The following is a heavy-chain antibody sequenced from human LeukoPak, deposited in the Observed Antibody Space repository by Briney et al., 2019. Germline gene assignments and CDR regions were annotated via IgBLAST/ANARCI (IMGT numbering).Heavy chain of an antibody. CDR1: GFTFNSYG. CDR3: GKGSSTSGCPDY. D-gene: IGHD6-19*01. CDR2: IRYDGNIK. Sequence: GGSLRLSCAASGFTFNSYGMHWVRQAPGKGLDWVAFIRYDGNIKHYAGSVKGRFTISRDNSKNTLFLQMNGLRPEDTAVYYCGKGSSTSGCPDYWGQGTLVTVSS. J-gene: IGHJ4*02. V-gene: IGHV3-30*02.